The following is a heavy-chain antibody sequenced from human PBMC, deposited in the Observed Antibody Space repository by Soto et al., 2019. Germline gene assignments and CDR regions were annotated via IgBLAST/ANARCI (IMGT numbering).Heavy chain of an antibody. CDR3: AREGYFDWSTYFDY. D-gene: IGHD3-9*01. J-gene: IGHJ4*02. Sequence: QVQLVESGGGVVQPGRSLRLSCAASGFTFSSYGMHWVRQAPGKGLAWVAVIWYDGSNKYYADSVKGRFTISRDNSKNTLYLQMNSLRAEDTAVYYCAREGYFDWSTYFDYWGQGTLVTVSS. CDR2: IWYDGSNK. V-gene: IGHV3-33*01. CDR1: GFTFSSYG.